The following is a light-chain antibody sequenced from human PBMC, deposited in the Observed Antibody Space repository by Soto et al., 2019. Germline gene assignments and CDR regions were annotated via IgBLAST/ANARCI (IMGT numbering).Light chain of an antibody. CDR3: QSYDSSLSALWV. V-gene: IGLV1-40*01. Sequence: QSVLTQPPSVSGAPGQMVTISCTGSSSNIGAGYDVHWYQQLPGTAPKLLIYGNSNRPSGVPDRFSGSKSGTSASLAITGLQAEDEADYYCQSYDSSLSALWVFGNGTKVTVL. J-gene: IGLJ1*01. CDR1: SSNIGAGYD. CDR2: GNS.